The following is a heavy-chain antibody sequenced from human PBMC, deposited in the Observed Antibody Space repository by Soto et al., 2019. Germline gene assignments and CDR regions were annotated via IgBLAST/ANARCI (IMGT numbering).Heavy chain of an antibody. Sequence: SETLSLTCTVSGGSISSFYWSWIRQPPGRGLEWIGHIFYSGSTNFNPSLKSRVTMSVDMSKNQFSLKLNSVTAADTAVYYCARGDYYDMSGYYYVGKYFDYWGQGTLVTVSS. D-gene: IGHD3-22*01. J-gene: IGHJ4*02. CDR1: GGSISSFY. CDR2: IFYSGST. CDR3: ARGDYYDMSGYYYVGKYFDY. V-gene: IGHV4-59*01.